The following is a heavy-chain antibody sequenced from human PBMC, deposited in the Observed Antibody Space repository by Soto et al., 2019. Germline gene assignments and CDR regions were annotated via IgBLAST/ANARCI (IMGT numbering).Heavy chain of an antibody. CDR1: GGTFSSYA. CDR3: ASATPMVRAYYGMDV. J-gene: IGHJ6*02. V-gene: IGHV1-69*01. CDR2: IIPISGTA. Sequence: QVQLVQSGAEVKKPGSSVKVSCKASGGTFSSYAISWVRQAPGQGLEWMGGIIPISGTANYAQQFQGRVTITADESTSPAYMELSSLRSEDTAVYYCASATPMVRAYYGMDVWGQGTTVTVSS. D-gene: IGHD3-10*01.